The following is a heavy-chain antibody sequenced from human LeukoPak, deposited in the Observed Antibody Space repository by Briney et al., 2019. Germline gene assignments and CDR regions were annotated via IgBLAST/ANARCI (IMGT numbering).Heavy chain of an antibody. D-gene: IGHD6-13*01. J-gene: IGHJ4*02. V-gene: IGHV4-30-2*01. Sequence: SETLSLTCAVSSGSISSGGYSWSWIRQPPGKGLELIGYIYHSGSTYYNPSLKSRVTISVDRSKNQFSLKLSSVTAADTAVYYCAREGAAEDYWGQGTLVTVSS. CDR2: IYHSGST. CDR3: AREGAAEDY. CDR1: SGSISSGGYS.